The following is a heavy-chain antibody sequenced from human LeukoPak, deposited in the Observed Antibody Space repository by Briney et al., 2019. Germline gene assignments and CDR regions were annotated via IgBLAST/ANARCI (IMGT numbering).Heavy chain of an antibody. D-gene: IGHD6-13*01. J-gene: IGHJ4*02. CDR3: ARGGAADLPFDY. CDR1: GFTFSSHA. Sequence: QPGGSLRLSCAASGFTFSSHAMHWVRQAPGKGLEYVSAISSNGGSTYYANSVKGRFTISRDNSKNTLYLQMGSLRAEDMAVYYCARGGAADLPFDYWGQGTLVTVSS. V-gene: IGHV3-64*01. CDR2: ISSNGGST.